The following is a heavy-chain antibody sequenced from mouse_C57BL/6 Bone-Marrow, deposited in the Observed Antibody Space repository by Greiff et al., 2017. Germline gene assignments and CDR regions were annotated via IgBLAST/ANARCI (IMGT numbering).Heavy chain of an antibody. CDR3: ARDNYDWFAY. CDR2: IYPRSGTT. D-gene: IGHD2-12*01. J-gene: IGHJ3*01. V-gene: IGHV1-81*01. Sequence: QVQLQQSGAELARPGASVKLSCTASGYTFTSYGISWVKQRTGQGLEWIGEIYPRSGTTYYNEKFTGKATLTADKSSSTAYMELRSLTSEDSAVYFCARDNYDWFAYWGQGNLVTVSA. CDR1: GYTFTSYG.